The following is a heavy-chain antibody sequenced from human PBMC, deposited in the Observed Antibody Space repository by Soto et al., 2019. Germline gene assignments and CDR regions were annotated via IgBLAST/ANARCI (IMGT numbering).Heavy chain of an antibody. D-gene: IGHD3-16*01. Sequence: EVQLLESGGGLVQPGGSLRLSCAASGLTFSNYAISWVRQAPGKGLEWVSAITGRGAGTYYADSMKGRFTISRDNSKKPRYLQVTVLRAEDTAVYYCAKGFYEVTATPRLDYWGQGTPVTVSS. J-gene: IGHJ4*02. V-gene: IGHV3-23*01. CDR3: AKGFYEVTATPRLDY. CDR2: ITGRGAGT. CDR1: GLTFSNYA.